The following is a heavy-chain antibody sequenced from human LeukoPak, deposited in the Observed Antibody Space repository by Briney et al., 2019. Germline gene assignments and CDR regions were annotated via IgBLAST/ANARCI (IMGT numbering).Heavy chain of an antibody. Sequence: SQTLSLTCAISGDSVSSNSAAWNWIRQSPSRGLEWLGRTYYRSKWYNDYAVSVKSRITINPDTSKNQFSLQLNSVTPEDTAVYYCARAQQRLEGSPHWFDPWGQGTLVTVSS. CDR2: TYYRSKWYN. V-gene: IGHV6-1*01. CDR1: GDSVSSNSAA. J-gene: IGHJ5*02. D-gene: IGHD6-25*01. CDR3: ARAQQRLEGSPHWFDP.